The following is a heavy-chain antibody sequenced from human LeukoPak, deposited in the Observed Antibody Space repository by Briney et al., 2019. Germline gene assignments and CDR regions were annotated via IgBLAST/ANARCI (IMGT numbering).Heavy chain of an antibody. CDR2: ISSSSSYI. D-gene: IGHD3-9*01. Sequence: GGSLRLSCAASGFTFSSYSMNWARQAPGKGLEWVSSISSSSSYIYYADSVKGRFTISRDNAKNSLYLQMNSLRAEDTAVYYCARVPNDILTGYPNPYFDYWGQGTLVTVSS. V-gene: IGHV3-21*01. CDR3: ARVPNDILTGYPNPYFDY. J-gene: IGHJ4*02. CDR1: GFTFSSYS.